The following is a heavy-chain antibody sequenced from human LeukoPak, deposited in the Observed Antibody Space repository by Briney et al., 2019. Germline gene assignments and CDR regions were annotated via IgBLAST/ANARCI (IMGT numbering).Heavy chain of an antibody. CDR3: VKGVVVAFPYRKPPPEYFQH. D-gene: IGHD2-15*01. J-gene: IGHJ1*01. V-gene: IGHV7-4-1*02. CDR1: GYTFTSYA. CDR2: INTNTGNP. Sequence: ASVTVSCTASGYTFTSYAMNWVRQAPGQGLEWMGWINTNTGNPTYAQGFTGRFVFSLDTSVSTAYLQISSLKAEDTAVYYCVKGVVVAFPYRKPPPEYFQHWGQGTLVTVSS.